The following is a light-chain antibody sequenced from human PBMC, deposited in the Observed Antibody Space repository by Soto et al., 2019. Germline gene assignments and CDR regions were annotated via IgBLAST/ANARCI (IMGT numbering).Light chain of an antibody. CDR1: ENIFKY. CDR2: AAS. Sequence: DIQMIQSPATLSASVGDRITITCRASENIFKYVAWYQQTSGSAPNLLIYAASDLESGVPSRFSRSGSGKEFSLTIDNLQPNDSATYYCQHYNTRSIAFGGGTKVDVK. V-gene: IGKV1-5*01. J-gene: IGKJ4*01. CDR3: QHYNTRSIA.